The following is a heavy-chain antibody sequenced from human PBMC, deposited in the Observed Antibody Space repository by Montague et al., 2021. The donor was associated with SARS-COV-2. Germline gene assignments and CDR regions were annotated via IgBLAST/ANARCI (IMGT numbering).Heavy chain of an antibody. CDR3: ARVASYYYGMDV. CDR1: GFTFSSYG. J-gene: IGHJ6*02. Sequence: SLRLSCPASGFTFSSYGMHWVRQAPGKGLEWVAVIWYDGSNKYYADSVKGRFTISRDNSKNTLYLQMNSLRAEDTAVYYCARVASYYYGMDVWGQGTTVTVSS. CDR2: IWYDGSNK. V-gene: IGHV3-33*01.